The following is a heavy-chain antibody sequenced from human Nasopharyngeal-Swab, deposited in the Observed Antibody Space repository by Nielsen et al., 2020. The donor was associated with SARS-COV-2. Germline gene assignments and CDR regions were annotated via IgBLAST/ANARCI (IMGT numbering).Heavy chain of an antibody. V-gene: IGHV3-74*01. D-gene: IGHD4-23*01. CDR1: GYTFSSYW. J-gene: IGHJ4*02. Sequence: GRSLRLSCTASGYTFSSYWMHWVRQAPGKGLVWVSRINIDGSVTDYADSVKGRFTISRDNARNTLYLQMTSLRGEDTAVYYCTRDIGGKYGYWGQGNLVTVSS. CDR3: TRDIGGKYGY. CDR2: INIDGSVT.